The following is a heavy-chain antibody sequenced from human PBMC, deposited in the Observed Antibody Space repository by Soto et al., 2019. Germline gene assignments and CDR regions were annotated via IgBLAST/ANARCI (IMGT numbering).Heavy chain of an antibody. CDR3: ARALTGYGMDV. Sequence: QVQLVQSGVEVREPEASVKVSCKAVRYIFTNYGVSWVRQAPGQGREWMGWITTYNGNTEYAQKFQGRVTMTTDASTSTAYMELGSLRSDDTAIYYCARALTGYGMDVWGQGTTVTVSS. CDR2: ITTYNGNT. CDR1: RYIFTNYG. V-gene: IGHV1-18*01. J-gene: IGHJ6*02.